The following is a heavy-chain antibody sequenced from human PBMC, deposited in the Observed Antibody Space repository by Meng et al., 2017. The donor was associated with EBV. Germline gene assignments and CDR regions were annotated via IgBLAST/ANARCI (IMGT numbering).Heavy chain of an antibody. Sequence: QVLSVLSGAEWEVPVAEVKGSCEAPGDTFTGYCMPWVRQAPGRGLEWIGRINPNGGGANYAQKFQGRVTMTRDTYISTAYMELSRLRSDDTAVYYCARVGIAVAGTGDYWGQGTLVTVSS. V-gene: IGHV1-2*06. J-gene: IGHJ4*02. CDR2: INPNGGGA. CDR1: GDTFTGYC. D-gene: IGHD6-19*01. CDR3: ARVGIAVAGTGDY.